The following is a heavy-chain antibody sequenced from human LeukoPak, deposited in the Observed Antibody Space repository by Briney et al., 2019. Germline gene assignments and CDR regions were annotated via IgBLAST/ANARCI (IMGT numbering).Heavy chain of an antibody. D-gene: IGHD6-13*01. J-gene: IGHJ4*02. V-gene: IGHV3-7*03. CDR1: GFSFSTAW. CDR2: IEPHGSAT. Sequence: PGGSLRLSCAASGFSFSTAWMTWVRQSPGKGLQWVANIEPHGSATYYVDPVKGRFTISRDNAKNLLFLQMDSLRAEDTAVYYCAASIAAANILYYFDYWGQGTLVTVSS. CDR3: AASIAAANILYYFDY.